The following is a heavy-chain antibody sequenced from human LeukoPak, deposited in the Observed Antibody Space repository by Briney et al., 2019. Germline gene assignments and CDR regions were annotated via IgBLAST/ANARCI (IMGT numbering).Heavy chain of an antibody. CDR3: ARNWFDP. CDR1: GFTFSSYA. CDR2: ISYDGSNK. V-gene: IGHV3-30-3*01. Sequence: GGSLRLSCAASGFTFSSYAMHWVRQAPGKGLEWVAVISYDGSNKYYADSVKGRFTISRDNSKNTLYLQMNSLRAEDTAVYYCARNWFDPWGQGTLVTVSS. J-gene: IGHJ5*02.